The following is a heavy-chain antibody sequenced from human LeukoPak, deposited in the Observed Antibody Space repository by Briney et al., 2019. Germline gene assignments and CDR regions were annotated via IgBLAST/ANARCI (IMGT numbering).Heavy chain of an antibody. CDR1: GFTFSSYW. Sequence: GGSLSLSCAAPGFTFSSYWMHWVHHAPGKGLVWVSRINSDGSSTSYADSVKGRFTISRDSAKNTLYLQMNSLRAEDTAVYYCAELGITMIGGVWGKGTTVTISS. D-gene: IGHD3-10*02. CDR3: AELGITMIGGV. CDR2: INSDGSST. V-gene: IGHV3-74*01. J-gene: IGHJ6*04.